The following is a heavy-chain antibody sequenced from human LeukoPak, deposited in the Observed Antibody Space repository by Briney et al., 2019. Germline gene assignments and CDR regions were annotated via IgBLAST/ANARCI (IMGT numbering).Heavy chain of an antibody. CDR2: IFPGGNT. J-gene: IGHJ3*02. CDR3: AGNRDAYFLNAFDI. Sequence: SETLSLTCTVSGGSISSGSYYWSWIRQPAGKGLEWIGRIFPGGNTYFNPSLKSRVAISVDSSKNQFSLTLSSVTAAGTAVYYCAGNRDAYFLNAFDIWGQGTMVTVSS. CDR1: GGSISSGSYY. D-gene: IGHD5-24*01. V-gene: IGHV4-61*02.